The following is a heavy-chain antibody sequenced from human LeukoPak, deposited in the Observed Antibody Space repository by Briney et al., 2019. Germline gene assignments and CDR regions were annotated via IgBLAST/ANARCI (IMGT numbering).Heavy chain of an antibody. CDR2: ISGSGSTI. V-gene: IGHV3-11*04. CDR1: GFTFSDYY. D-gene: IGHD1-7*01. CDR3: ARERGAYNWNLAFDI. Sequence: KAGGSLRLSCAASGFTFSDYYMSWIRQAPGKGLEWVSYISGSGSTIYYADSVKGRFTISRDNAKNSLYLQMNSLRAEDTAVYYCARERGAYNWNLAFDIWGQGTMVTVSS. J-gene: IGHJ3*02.